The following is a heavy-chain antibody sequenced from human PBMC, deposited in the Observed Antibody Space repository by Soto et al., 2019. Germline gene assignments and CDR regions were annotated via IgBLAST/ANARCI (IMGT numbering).Heavy chain of an antibody. J-gene: IGHJ4*02. CDR3: ARPRTVAATKGYDY. CDR1: GGTFSRYP. D-gene: IGHD4-4*01. V-gene: IGHV1-69*01. CDR2: IIPLFGTI. Sequence: QVQLVQSGAEVKKVGSSVKVSCKASGGTFSRYPIAWVRQAPGHGLEWMGQIIPLFGTISHAQNFQGRITITADESTSTADMELSSLRSDDTAVYYCARPRTVAATKGYDYWGQGTLVTVSS.